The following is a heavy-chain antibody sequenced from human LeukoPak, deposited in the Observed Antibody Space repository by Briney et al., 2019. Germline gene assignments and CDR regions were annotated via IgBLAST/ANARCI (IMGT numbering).Heavy chain of an antibody. Sequence: ASVKVSCKASGYTFTSYGISWVRQAPGQGLEWMGWISAYNGNTNYAQKLQGRVTMTTDTSTSTAYMELRSLRSDDTAGYYCARCYCSGGSCWIDYWGQGTLVTVSS. CDR1: GYTFTSYG. V-gene: IGHV1-18*01. J-gene: IGHJ4*02. D-gene: IGHD2-15*01. CDR2: ISAYNGNT. CDR3: ARCYCSGGSCWIDY.